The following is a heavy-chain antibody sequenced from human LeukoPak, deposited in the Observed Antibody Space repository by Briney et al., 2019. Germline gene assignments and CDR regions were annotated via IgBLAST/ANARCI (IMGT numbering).Heavy chain of an antibody. CDR2: MSSDGSNK. V-gene: IGHV3-30*18. D-gene: IGHD5-18*01. CDR3: AKGRGGDYSYGSYYFEY. Sequence: PGRSLRLSCAASGLTFSSYGMRWVRQAPGKGLEWVAVMSSDGSNKFYADSVKGRFTISRDNSKNTLYLQMNSLRAEDTAVYYCAKGRGGDYSYGSYYFEYWGQGTLVTVSS. CDR1: GLTFSSYG. J-gene: IGHJ4*02.